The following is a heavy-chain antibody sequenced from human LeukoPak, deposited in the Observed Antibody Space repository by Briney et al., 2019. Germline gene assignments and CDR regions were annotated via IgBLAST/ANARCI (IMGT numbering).Heavy chain of an antibody. J-gene: IGHJ5*02. CDR1: GFTFSSYG. D-gene: IGHD6-13*01. CDR2: ISYDGSTK. Sequence: GGSLRLSCAASGFTFSSYGMHWVRQAPGKGLEWVAVISYDGSTKYYADSVKGRFTISRDNSKNTLYLQMNSLRAEDTAVNYCGGGIAAAQRHWFDPWGQGTLVTVSS. CDR3: GGGIAAAQRHWFDP. V-gene: IGHV3-30*03.